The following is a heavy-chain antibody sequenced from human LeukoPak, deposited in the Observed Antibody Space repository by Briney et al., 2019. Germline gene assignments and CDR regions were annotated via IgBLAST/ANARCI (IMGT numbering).Heavy chain of an antibody. D-gene: IGHD5-24*01. Sequence: HGESLKISCKGSGYSFTSYWIGWVRQMPGKGLEWMWIIYPGDSDTRYSPSFQGQVTISADKSLSTAYLQWSSLKASDTAMYYCARSSVEMATIGHHYYYYYMDVWGKGTTVTVSS. CDR3: ARSSVEMATIGHHYYYYYMDV. V-gene: IGHV5-51*01. J-gene: IGHJ6*03. CDR1: GYSFTSYW. CDR2: IYPGDSDT.